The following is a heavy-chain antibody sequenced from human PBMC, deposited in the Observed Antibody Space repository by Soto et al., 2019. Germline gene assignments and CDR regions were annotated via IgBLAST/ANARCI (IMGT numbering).Heavy chain of an antibody. CDR1: GGSVSSGSYY. Sequence: QVQLQESGPGLVKPSETLSLTCTVSGGSVSSGSYYWSWIRQPPGKGLEWIGYIYYSGSTNYNPSLKSRVTISVDTSKNQFSLKLSSVTAADTAVYYWARVKNYGDYAGWFDPWGQGTLVTVSS. CDR3: ARVKNYGDYAGWFDP. V-gene: IGHV4-61*01. CDR2: IYYSGST. D-gene: IGHD4-17*01. J-gene: IGHJ5*02.